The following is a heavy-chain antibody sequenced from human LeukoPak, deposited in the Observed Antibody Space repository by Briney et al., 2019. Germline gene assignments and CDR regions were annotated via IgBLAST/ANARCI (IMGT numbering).Heavy chain of an antibody. CDR3: ARVPRPSCGSGSYWHWFDP. Sequence: SETLSLTCAVYGGSFSGYYWSWIRQPPGKGLEWIGEINHSGSTNYNPSLKSRVTISVDTSKNQFSLKLSSVTAADTAVYYCARVPRPSCGSGSYWHWFDPWGQGTLVTVSS. CDR1: GGSFSGYY. J-gene: IGHJ5*02. V-gene: IGHV4-34*01. D-gene: IGHD3-10*01. CDR2: INHSGST.